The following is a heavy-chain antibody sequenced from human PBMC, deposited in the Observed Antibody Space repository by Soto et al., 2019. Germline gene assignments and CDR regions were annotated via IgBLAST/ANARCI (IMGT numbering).Heavy chain of an antibody. CDR3: ARSDSPLLVGY. D-gene: IGHD3-22*01. V-gene: IGHV4-31*03. CDR2: IYYSGST. J-gene: IGHJ4*02. Sequence: TLSLTCTVSGGSISSGGYYWSWIRQHPGKGLEWIGCIYYSGSTYYNPSLKSRVTISVDTSKNQFSLKLSSVTAADTAVYYCARSDSPLLVGYWGQGTLVTVSS. CDR1: GGSISSGGYY.